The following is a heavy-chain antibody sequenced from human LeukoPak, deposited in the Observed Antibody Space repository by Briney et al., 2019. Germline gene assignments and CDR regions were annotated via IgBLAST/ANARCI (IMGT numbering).Heavy chain of an antibody. CDR3: ARATWFGDLSVGNWFDP. CDR1: GGSISGSNW. D-gene: IGHD3-10*01. CDR2: IYHSGST. J-gene: IGHJ5*02. Sequence: SETLSLTCAVSGGSISGSNWWSWVRQPPGKGLEWIGEIYHSGSTNYNPSLKSRVTISVDKSKNQFSLKLSSVTAADTAVYYCARATWFGDLSVGNWFDPWGQGTLVTVSS. V-gene: IGHV4-4*02.